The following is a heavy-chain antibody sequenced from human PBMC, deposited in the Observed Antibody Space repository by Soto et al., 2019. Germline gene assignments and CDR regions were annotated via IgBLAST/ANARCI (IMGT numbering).Heavy chain of an antibody. CDR2: IIPIFGTA. V-gene: IGHV1-69*13. Sequence: SVKVSCKASGGTFSSYAISWVRQAPGQGLEWMGGIIPIFGTANYAQKFQGRVTITADESTSTAYMELSSLRSEDTAVYYCAVAARAVSYYYYGMDVWGQGTTVTVSS. CDR1: GGTFSSYA. D-gene: IGHD6-6*01. CDR3: AVAARAVSYYYYGMDV. J-gene: IGHJ6*02.